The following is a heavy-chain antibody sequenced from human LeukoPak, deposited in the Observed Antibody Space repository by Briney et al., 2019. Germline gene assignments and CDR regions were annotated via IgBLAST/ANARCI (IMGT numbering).Heavy chain of an antibody. CDR3: VREASTSYYDSSGYYRQTETFDV. D-gene: IGHD3-22*01. V-gene: IGHV4-61*08. CDR2: VYYSGRT. CDR1: GASVSSDEYY. J-gene: IGHJ3*01. Sequence: SETLSLTCTVSGASVSSDEYYWHWIRKSPGKGLEWIGFVYYSGRTKYNPSLKSRVTISIDKPKNQVSLKLASVTAADTAMYFCVREASTSYYDSSGYYRQTETFDVWGQGTMVVVSS.